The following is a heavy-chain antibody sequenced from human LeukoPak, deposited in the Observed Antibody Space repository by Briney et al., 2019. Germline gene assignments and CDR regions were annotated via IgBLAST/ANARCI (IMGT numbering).Heavy chain of an antibody. D-gene: IGHD3-16*01. CDR2: INPKKGDT. Sequence: GASVTVSCKASGYSFTDYHMHWVRQAPGQGRDWLGWINPKKGDTGYSEKFEGRVTMTRDTSISTIYMELSSLTSDDTAVYYCAREAGPAFGGAFDFWGLGTLVTVSS. V-gene: IGHV1-2*02. J-gene: IGHJ4*02. CDR3: AREAGPAFGGAFDF. CDR1: GYSFTDYH.